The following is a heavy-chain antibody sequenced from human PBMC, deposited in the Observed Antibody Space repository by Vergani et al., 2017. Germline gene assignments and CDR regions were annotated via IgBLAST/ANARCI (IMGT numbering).Heavy chain of an antibody. CDR3: ARHTTYTDS. Sequence: EVALVQSGPEMRKPGESLKISCKGSEYSFANYWIGWVRQMPGKGLEWMGIIYPAESDTRYSPSFQGQVTISADKSISTAFLQWDSLKASDTALYYCARHTTYTDSWGQGTLVTVSS. CDR2: IYPAESDT. J-gene: IGHJ4*02. D-gene: IGHD1-1*01. V-gene: IGHV5-51*01. CDR1: EYSFANYW.